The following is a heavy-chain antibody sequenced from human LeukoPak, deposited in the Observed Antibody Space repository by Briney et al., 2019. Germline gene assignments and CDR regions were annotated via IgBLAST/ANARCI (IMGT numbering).Heavy chain of an antibody. D-gene: IGHD6-19*01. J-gene: IGHJ4*02. CDR2: KHSSGST. CDR1: GGSISSCNYY. Sequence: PSETLSLTCTVSGGSISSCNYYWGWIRPPPGQELEWIGSKHSSGSTYYNPSVKSRVTISVDTSKNPVSLKVCSVTAADTAVYYCARISVAAPSDWGQGTLVTVAS. V-gene: IGHV4-39*01. CDR3: ARISVAAPSD.